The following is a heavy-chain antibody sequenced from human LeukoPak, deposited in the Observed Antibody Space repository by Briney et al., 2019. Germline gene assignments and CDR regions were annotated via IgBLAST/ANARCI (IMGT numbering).Heavy chain of an antibody. CDR1: GGSISSSSYY. CDR2: IYYSGST. J-gene: IGHJ5*02. CDR3: ARDMTDWWFDP. V-gene: IGHV4-39*07. Sequence: PSETLSLTCTVSGGSISSSSYYWGWIRQPPGKGLEWIGSIYYSGSTHYNPSLKSRVTISVDTSKNQFSLKLSSVTAADTAVYYCARDMTDWWFDPWGQGTLVTVSS. D-gene: IGHD3-9*01.